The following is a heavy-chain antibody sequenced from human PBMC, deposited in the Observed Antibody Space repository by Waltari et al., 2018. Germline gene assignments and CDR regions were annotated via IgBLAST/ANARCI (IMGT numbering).Heavy chain of an antibody. V-gene: IGHV4-4*07. CDR1: GGSISSYY. CDR3: ARDPPGIAAAGDAFDI. D-gene: IGHD6-13*01. Sequence: QVQLQESGPGLVKPSETLSLTCTVSGGSISSYYWSWIRQPAGKGLEWLGRIYTSGSTNYNPSLKSGVTMSVDTSKNQFSLKLSSVTAADTAVYYCARDPPGIAAAGDAFDIWGQGTMVTVSS. CDR2: IYTSGST. J-gene: IGHJ3*02.